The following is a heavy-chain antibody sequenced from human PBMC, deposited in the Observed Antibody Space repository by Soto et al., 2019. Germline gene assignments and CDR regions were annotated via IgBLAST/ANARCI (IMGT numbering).Heavy chain of an antibody. D-gene: IGHD3-9*01. Sequence: SETLSLTCAVYGGSFSGYYWSWIRQPPGKGLEWIGEINHSGSTNYNPSLKSRVTISVDTSKNQFSLKLSSVTAADTAVYYCARGSGVLRYFDWSPSPYYYGMDVWGQGTTVTVSS. CDR3: ARGSGVLRYFDWSPSPYYYGMDV. V-gene: IGHV4-34*01. CDR1: GGSFSGYY. J-gene: IGHJ6*02. CDR2: INHSGST.